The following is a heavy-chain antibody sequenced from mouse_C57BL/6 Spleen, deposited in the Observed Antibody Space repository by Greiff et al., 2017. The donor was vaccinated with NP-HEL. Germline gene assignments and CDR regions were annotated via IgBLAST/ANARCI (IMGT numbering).Heavy chain of an antibody. CDR3: ARAAHYYAMDY. CDR1: GFSLTSYG. CDR2: IWSGGST. V-gene: IGHV2-2*01. J-gene: IGHJ4*01. Sequence: QVQLKQSGPGLVQPSQSLSITCTVSGFSLTSYGVHWVRHSPGKGLEWLGVIWSGGSTDYNAAFISRLSIIKDNSKSQVFFKMNSLQADDTAIYYCARAAHYYAMDYWGQGTSVTVSS.